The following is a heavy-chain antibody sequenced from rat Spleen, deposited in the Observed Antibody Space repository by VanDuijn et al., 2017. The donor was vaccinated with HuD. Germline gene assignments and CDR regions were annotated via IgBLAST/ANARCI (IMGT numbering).Heavy chain of an antibody. Sequence: EVQLVESGGGLVQPGRSLKLSCVTSGFTFNYYWMTWIRRAPGRGLEWVASITNASGGTHYPDTVKGRFTISRDIAKSTLYLQMNSLRSEDTATYYCTREDYYSSSAWGQGVMVTVSS. CDR1: GFTFNYYW. CDR3: TREDYYSSSA. J-gene: IGHJ2*01. CDR2: ITNASGGT. D-gene: IGHD1-2*01. V-gene: IGHV5-31*01.